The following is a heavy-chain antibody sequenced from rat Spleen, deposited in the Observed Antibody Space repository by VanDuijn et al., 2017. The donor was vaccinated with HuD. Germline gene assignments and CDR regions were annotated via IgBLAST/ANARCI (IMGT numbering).Heavy chain of an antibody. J-gene: IGHJ2*01. Sequence: EVQLVESGGGLVQPGRSLKLSCAASGFTFRNYDMAWVRQAPTMGLKWVAYISYNGGSTYYRDSVKGRFTISRDNRKSTLYLQMDSLRSEDTATYYCARRHYGYTDYFDYWGQGVMVTVSS. CDR1: GFTFRNYD. CDR2: ISYNGGST. CDR3: ARRHYGYTDYFDY. V-gene: IGHV5-29*01. D-gene: IGHD1-9*01.